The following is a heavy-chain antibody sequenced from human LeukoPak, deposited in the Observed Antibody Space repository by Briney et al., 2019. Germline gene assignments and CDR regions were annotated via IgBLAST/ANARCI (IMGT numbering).Heavy chain of an antibody. CDR2: ISGSGGST. V-gene: IGHV3-23*01. J-gene: IGHJ4*02. Sequence: PGGSLRLSCAASGFTFSSYAIHWVRQSPGKGLEWVSAISGSGGSTYYADSVKGRFTISRDNSKNTLYLQMNSLRAEDTAVYYCAKDEPIVGAIDYWGQGTLVTVSS. D-gene: IGHD1-26*01. CDR1: GFTFSSYA. CDR3: AKDEPIVGAIDY.